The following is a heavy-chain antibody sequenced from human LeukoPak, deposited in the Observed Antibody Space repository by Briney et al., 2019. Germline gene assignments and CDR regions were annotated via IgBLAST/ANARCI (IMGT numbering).Heavy chain of an antibody. J-gene: IGHJ3*02. Sequence: SGPTLVNPTQTLTLTCTFSGFSLSTNGVGVGWIRQPPGKALGWLALIYWNNDKRYSPSLKSRLTITKDTSKNQVVLTMTNMDPVDTATYYCAHRPSGTYLEEAFDIWGQGAMVTVSS. CDR3: AHRPSGTYLEEAFDI. CDR1: GFSLSTNGVG. V-gene: IGHV2-5*01. CDR2: IYWNNDK. D-gene: IGHD1-26*01.